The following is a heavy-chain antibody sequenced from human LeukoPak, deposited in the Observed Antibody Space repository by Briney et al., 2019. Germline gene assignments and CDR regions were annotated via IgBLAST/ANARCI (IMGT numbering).Heavy chain of an antibody. CDR2: MYYSGST. D-gene: IGHD6-13*01. V-gene: IGHV4-59*01. J-gene: IGHJ3*02. CDR3: AKAEYSSPRGAFDI. Sequence: SETLSLTCSVSGGSISSYYWSWIRQPPGKGLEWIGYMYYSGSTNYNPSLKSRVTMSVDTSKNQFSLKLNSVTAADTAVYYCAKAEYSSPRGAFDIWGQGTMVTVSS. CDR1: GGSISSYY.